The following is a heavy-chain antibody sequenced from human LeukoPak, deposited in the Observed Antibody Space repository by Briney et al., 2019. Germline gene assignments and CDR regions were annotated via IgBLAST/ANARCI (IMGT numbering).Heavy chain of an antibody. V-gene: IGHV3-48*01. Sequence: PGGSLRPSCAASGFTFSSYTMSWVRQAPGKGLEWVSYISSSGSTIYYADSVKGRFTISRDNAKNSLYMQMNSLRAEDTAVYYCARASPYYYYMDVWGKGTTVTVSS. CDR1: GFTFSSYT. CDR3: ARASPYYYYMDV. J-gene: IGHJ6*03. CDR2: ISSSGSTI.